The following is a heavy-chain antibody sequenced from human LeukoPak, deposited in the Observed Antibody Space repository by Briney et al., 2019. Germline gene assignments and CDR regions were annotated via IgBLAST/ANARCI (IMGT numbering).Heavy chain of an antibody. V-gene: IGHV3-64D*06. CDR2: ITGNGGDT. D-gene: IGHD5-24*01. CDR1: GFTFSTCA. J-gene: IGHJ4*02. CDR3: VKDRDGYNPVDY. Sequence: PGGSLRLSCSASGFTFSTCAMHWVRQAPGKGLEDVSAITGNGGDTYYADSVRGRFIISRDNSRNTLCLQMSSLRPEDTAVYYCVKDRDGYNPVDYWGQGTLVTVSS.